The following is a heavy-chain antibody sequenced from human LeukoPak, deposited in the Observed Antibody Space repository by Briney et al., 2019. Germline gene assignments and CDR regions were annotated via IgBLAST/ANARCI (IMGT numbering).Heavy chain of an antibody. Sequence: SETLSLTCTVSGGSISSYYWSWIRQPPGKGLEWIGYIYYSGSTNYNPSLKSRVTISVDTSKNQFSLKLSSVTAADTVVYYCARRYYYDSSGYPNWFDPWGQGTLVTVSS. CDR2: IYYSGST. J-gene: IGHJ5*02. CDR3: ARRYYYDSSGYPNWFDP. V-gene: IGHV4-59*08. CDR1: GGSISSYY. D-gene: IGHD3-22*01.